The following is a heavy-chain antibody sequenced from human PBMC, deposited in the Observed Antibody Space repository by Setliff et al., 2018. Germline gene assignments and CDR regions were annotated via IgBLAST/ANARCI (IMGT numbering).Heavy chain of an antibody. CDR3: AKTVTTVTTFAEYFQH. V-gene: IGHV3-30*02. CDR1: GFTFSDYG. D-gene: IGHD4-17*01. J-gene: IGHJ1*01. CDR2: TRYDGSNK. Sequence: PGGSLRLSCAASGFTFSDYGMHWVRQAPGKGLEWVAFTRYDGSNKYYADSVKGRFTISRDNSKNTLYLQMNSLRAEDTAVYYCAKTVTTVTTFAEYFQHWGQGTLVTVSS.